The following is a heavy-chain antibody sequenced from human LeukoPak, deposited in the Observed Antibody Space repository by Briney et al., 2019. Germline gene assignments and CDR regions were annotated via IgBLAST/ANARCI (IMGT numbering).Heavy chain of an antibody. Sequence: SETLSLTCTVSGDSVSSDSYYWSWIRQPPGKGLEWIAYIDYSGSTKYNPSLKSRVTISVDTSKNQFSLKLSSVTAADTAVYYCARATKFYYGSGSYAYYFDYWGQGTLVTVSS. CDR3: ARATKFYYGSGSYAYYFDY. CDR2: IDYSGST. CDR1: GDSVSSDSYY. J-gene: IGHJ4*02. V-gene: IGHV4-61*01. D-gene: IGHD3-10*01.